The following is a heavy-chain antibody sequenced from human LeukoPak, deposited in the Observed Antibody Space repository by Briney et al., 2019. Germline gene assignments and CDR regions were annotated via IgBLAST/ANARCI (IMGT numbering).Heavy chain of an antibody. CDR1: EFIFSKYW. J-gene: IGHJ3*02. CDR3: ARTSVNSLWDDAFDI. CDR2: INQDGTEK. Sequence: GGSLRLSCEASEFIFSKYWMSWVRQAPEKGLEWVARINQDGTEKYSVDSVKGRLTISRDNAKNSLYLQINNVKAEDTAVYYCARTSVNSLWDDAFDIWGQGTMVTVSS. V-gene: IGHV3-7*05. D-gene: IGHD4-17*01.